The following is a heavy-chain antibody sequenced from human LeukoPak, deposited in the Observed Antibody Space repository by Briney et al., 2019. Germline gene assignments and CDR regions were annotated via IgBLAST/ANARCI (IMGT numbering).Heavy chain of an antibody. CDR2: IYTSGST. CDR3: ARNSCPSGSCYDNRGYFDY. J-gene: IGHJ4*02. V-gene: IGHV4-4*07. Sequence: SETLSLTCTVSGGSISSYYWSWIRQPAGKGLEWIGRIYTSGSTNYNPSLKSRITISVDTSKNQFSLKLSSVTAADTAVYYCARNSCPSGSCYDNRGYFDYWGQGTLVTVSS. D-gene: IGHD2-15*01. CDR1: GGSISSYY.